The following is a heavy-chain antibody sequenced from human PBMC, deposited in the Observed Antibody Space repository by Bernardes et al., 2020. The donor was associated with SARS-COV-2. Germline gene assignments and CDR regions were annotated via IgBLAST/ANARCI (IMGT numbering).Heavy chain of an antibody. CDR3: ARGHGSTVTNWFDP. CDR1: GGSVSSVSYY. Sequence: SETLYLTCTVSGGSVSSVSYYWSWLLQPPGKGLEWIGHIYHGWITNYNPSLKSRVTISLDTSKNQFSLKLSSVTAADTAVYYCARGHGSTVTNWFDPWGQGTLVTVSS. V-gene: IGHV4-61*01. D-gene: IGHD4-17*01. CDR2: IYHGWIT. J-gene: IGHJ5*02.